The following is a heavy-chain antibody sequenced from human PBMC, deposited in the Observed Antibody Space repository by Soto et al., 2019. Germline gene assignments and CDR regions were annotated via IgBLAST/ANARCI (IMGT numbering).Heavy chain of an antibody. CDR2: ISSSSSYI. V-gene: IGHV3-21*01. CDR3: ARPSGSYYINHFDY. J-gene: IGHJ4*02. CDR1: GFTFSSYS. D-gene: IGHD3-10*01. Sequence: PGGSLRLSCAASGFTFSSYSMNWVRQAPGKGLEWISSISSSSSYIYYADSVKGRFTISRDNAKNSLYLQMNSLRAEDTAVYYCARPSGSYYINHFDYWGQGTLVTVSS.